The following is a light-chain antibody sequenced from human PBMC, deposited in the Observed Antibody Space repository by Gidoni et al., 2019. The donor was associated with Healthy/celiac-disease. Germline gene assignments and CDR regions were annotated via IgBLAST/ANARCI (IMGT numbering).Light chain of an antibody. J-gene: IGLJ2*01. Sequence: QSLLPPPPSASGTPWPRVTISCSGSSSNIGSNTVNWYQQLPGTAPKLLIYSNNQRPPGVPDRFSGSKSGTSASLAISGLQSEDEADYYCAAWDDSLNMGVFGGGTKLTVL. CDR2: SNN. CDR1: SSNIGSNT. V-gene: IGLV1-44*01. CDR3: AAWDDSLNMGV.